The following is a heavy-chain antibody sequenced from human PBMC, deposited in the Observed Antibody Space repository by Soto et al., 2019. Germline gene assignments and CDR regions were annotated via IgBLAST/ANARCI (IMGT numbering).Heavy chain of an antibody. Sequence: QVQLVQSGAEVKKPGSSVKVSCKASGGTFSSYAISWVRQAPGQGLEWMGGIIPIFGTANYAQKFQGRVTITADESTSTAYMELCSLRSEDTAVDCCARGVEIHALDAFDIWGQGTMVTVSS. CDR3: ARGVEIHALDAFDI. V-gene: IGHV1-69*12. CDR2: IIPIFGTA. D-gene: IGHD3-3*01. J-gene: IGHJ3*02. CDR1: GGTFSSYA.